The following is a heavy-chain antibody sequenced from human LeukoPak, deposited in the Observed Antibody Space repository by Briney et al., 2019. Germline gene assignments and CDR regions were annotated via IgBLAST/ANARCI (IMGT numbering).Heavy chain of an antibody. V-gene: IGHV4-39*07. CDR1: GGSISSSSYY. CDR2: IYYSGST. D-gene: IGHD6-13*01. CDR3: ATSIAARKNYYYYYMDV. J-gene: IGHJ6*03. Sequence: PSETLSLTCTVSGGSISSSSYYWGWIRQPPGKGLEWIGSIYYSGSTYYNPSLKSRVTISVDTSKNQFSLKLSSVTAADTAVYYCATSIAARKNYYYYYMDVWGKGTTVTVSS.